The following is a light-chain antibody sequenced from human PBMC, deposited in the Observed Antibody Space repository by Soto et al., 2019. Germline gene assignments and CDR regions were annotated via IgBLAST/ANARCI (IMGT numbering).Light chain of an antibody. CDR2: DVS. J-gene: IGLJ1*01. CDR3: CSYAGTYTLYV. CDR1: SSDVGGYNY. V-gene: IGLV2-11*01. Sequence: QSVLTPPHSVSGSAGQSVTISCTGTSSDVGGYNYVSWYQQHPGKAPKLMIYDVSKRPSGVPDRFSGSKSGNTASLTISGLQAEDEADYYCCSYAGTYTLYVFGTGTKVTVL.